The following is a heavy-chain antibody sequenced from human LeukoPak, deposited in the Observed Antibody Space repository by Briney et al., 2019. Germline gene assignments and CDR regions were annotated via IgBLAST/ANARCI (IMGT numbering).Heavy chain of an antibody. D-gene: IGHD3-22*01. V-gene: IGHV3-21*01. CDR3: AREYDSSGYLFDP. CDR2: ISSSSSYI. J-gene: IGHJ5*02. Sequence: GGSLRLSCAASGFTFSSYAMSWVRQAPGKGLEWVSSISSSSSYIYYADSVKGRFTISRDNAKNSLYLQMNSLRAEDTAVYYCAREYDSSGYLFDPWGQGTLVTVSS. CDR1: GFTFSSYA.